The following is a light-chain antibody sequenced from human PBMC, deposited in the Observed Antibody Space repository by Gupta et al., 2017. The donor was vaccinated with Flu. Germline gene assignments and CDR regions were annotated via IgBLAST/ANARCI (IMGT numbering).Light chain of an antibody. V-gene: IGKV2-28*01. Sequence: PVTPGVPASISCRSSQRVLHSYGYIYLDWFLQRPGQSPQLLIYLGSNRASVVPDMFGSNGSGTDFTLNISRVEAEDVVFYYCMQALHTRTFGQGTKLEIK. CDR3: MQALHTRT. CDR1: QRVLHSYGYIY. CDR2: LGS. J-gene: IGKJ2*01.